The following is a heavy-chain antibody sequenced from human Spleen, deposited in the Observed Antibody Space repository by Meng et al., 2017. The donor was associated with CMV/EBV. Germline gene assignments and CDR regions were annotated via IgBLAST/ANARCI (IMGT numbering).Heavy chain of an antibody. V-gene: IGHV3-30-3*01. CDR3: ARDLKPAHCSSTSCYYYYGMDV. D-gene: IGHD2-2*01. CDR2: ISYDGSDK. J-gene: IGHJ6*02. Sequence: GESLKISCAASGFTFSTYAMHWVRQAPGKGLECVAVISYDGSDKYYADSVKGRFNISRDNSKNALYLQLSGLRADDTAVYYCARDLKPAHCSSTSCYYYYGMDVWGQGTTVTVSS. CDR1: GFTFSTYA.